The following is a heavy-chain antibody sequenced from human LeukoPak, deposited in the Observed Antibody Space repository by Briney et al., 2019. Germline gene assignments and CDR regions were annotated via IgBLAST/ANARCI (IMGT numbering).Heavy chain of an antibody. CDR3: ARYYYGSGSSLQAWFDP. CDR1: GGSISSSSYY. V-gene: IGHV4-39*01. J-gene: IGHJ5*02. Sequence: SETLSLTCTVSGGSISSSSYYWGWIRQPPGKGLEWIGSIYYSGSTYYNPSLKSRVTISVDTSKNQFSLKLSSVTAADTAVYYCARYYYGSGSSLQAWFDPWGQGTLVTVSS. CDR2: IYYSGST. D-gene: IGHD3-10*01.